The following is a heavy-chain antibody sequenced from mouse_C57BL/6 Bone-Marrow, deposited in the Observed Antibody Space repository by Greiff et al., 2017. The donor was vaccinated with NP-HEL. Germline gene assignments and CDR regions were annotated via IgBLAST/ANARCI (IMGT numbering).Heavy chain of an antibody. Sequence: DVQLVESGGDLVKPGGSLKLSCAASGFTFSSYGMSWVRQTPDKRLEWVATISSGGSYTYYPERVKGRFTFSRDNAKNTLYLQMRSLKSEDTAMYYCARRLANYYGSSSAWFAYWGQGTLVTVSA. CDR1: GFTFSSYG. J-gene: IGHJ3*01. CDR2: ISSGGSYT. CDR3: ARRLANYYGSSSAWFAY. D-gene: IGHD1-1*01. V-gene: IGHV5-6*02.